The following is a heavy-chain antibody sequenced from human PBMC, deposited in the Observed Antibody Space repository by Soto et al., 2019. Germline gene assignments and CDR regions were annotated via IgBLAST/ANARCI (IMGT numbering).Heavy chain of an antibody. CDR3: ARALDMVDGKGWFDP. CDR1: GGSISSYY. CDR2: IYTSVST. V-gene: IGHV4-4*07. J-gene: IGHJ5*02. Sequence: QVQLQESAPGLVTPSETLSLTCTVSGGSISSYYWSWIRQPAGKGLEWIGRIYTSVSTNYNPSLKGRATVSVDTSKIQCTRKLSSVTAADTGVYHCARALDMVDGKGWFDPWGQGTLVTVTS. D-gene: IGHD2-15*01.